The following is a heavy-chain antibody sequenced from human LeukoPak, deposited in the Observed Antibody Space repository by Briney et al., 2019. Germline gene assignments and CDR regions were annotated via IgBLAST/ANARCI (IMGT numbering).Heavy chain of an antibody. Sequence: GGSLRLSCAASGFTFSSYAMSWVRQAPGKGLEWVSAISGSGGSTYYADSVKGRFTISRDNSKNTLYLQMNSLRAEDTAVCYCAKGRQFSGYSDYWGQGTLVTVSS. J-gene: IGHJ4*02. D-gene: IGHD3-22*01. CDR3: AKGRQFSGYSDY. CDR1: GFTFSSYA. CDR2: ISGSGGST. V-gene: IGHV3-23*01.